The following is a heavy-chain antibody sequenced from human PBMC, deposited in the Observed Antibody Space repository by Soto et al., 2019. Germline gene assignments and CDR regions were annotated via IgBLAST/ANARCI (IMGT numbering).Heavy chain of an antibody. CDR1: GGSISSGGYS. V-gene: IGHV4-30-2*01. D-gene: IGHD1-26*01. J-gene: IGHJ5*02. CDR3: ASRPSGSGFDP. CDR2: IYHSGST. Sequence: QLQLQESGSGLVKPSQTLSLTCAVSGGSISSGGYSWIWIRQPPGKGLEWIGYIYHSGSTYYSPCLKSRVTISVDRSKNQFSLKLSSVTAADTAVYYCASRPSGSGFDPWGQGTLVTVSS.